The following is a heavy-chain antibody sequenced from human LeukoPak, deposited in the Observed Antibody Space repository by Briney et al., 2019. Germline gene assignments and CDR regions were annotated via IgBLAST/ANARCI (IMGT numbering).Heavy chain of an antibody. Sequence: GGSLRLSCAASGFTFSSYGMSWVRQTPEKGLEWVSAISGSSGGTYYADSVKGRFTVSRDNSKNTPYLQMNSLRAEDAAVYYCAKRAYSGYDYFDYWGQGTLVAVSS. J-gene: IGHJ4*02. D-gene: IGHD5-12*01. CDR1: GFTFSSYG. V-gene: IGHV3-23*01. CDR3: AKRAYSGYDYFDY. CDR2: ISGSSGGT.